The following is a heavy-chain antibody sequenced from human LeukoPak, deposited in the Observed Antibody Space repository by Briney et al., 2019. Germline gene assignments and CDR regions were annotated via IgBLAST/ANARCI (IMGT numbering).Heavy chain of an antibody. V-gene: IGHV5-51*01. D-gene: IGHD4-17*01. CDR1: GYSFSNYW. J-gene: IGHJ4*02. Sequence: GESLKISCKVSGYSFSNYWIGWVRQMPGKGLEWMGIIYPGDSDTRFSPSFQGQVTISADKSISTAYLQWSSLKASDTAMYYCARPQNYGDYPDYWGQGTLVTVSS. CDR2: IYPGDSDT. CDR3: ARPQNYGDYPDY.